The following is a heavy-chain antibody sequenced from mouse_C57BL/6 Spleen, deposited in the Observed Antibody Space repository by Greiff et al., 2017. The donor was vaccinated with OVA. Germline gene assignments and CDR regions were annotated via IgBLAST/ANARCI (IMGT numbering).Heavy chain of an antibody. V-gene: IGHV5-9-1*02. J-gene: IGHJ2*01. CDR1: GFTFSSYA. CDR2: ISSGGDYI. Sequence: EVMLVESGEGLVKPGGSLKLSCAASGFTFSSYAMSWVRQTPEKRLEWVAYISSGGDYIYYADTVTGRFTLSRDNARNTLYLQRSRLKAEDTAMYYCTRDGNCGDDYWGQGTTLTVSA. CDR3: TRDGNCGDDY. D-gene: IGHD2-1*01.